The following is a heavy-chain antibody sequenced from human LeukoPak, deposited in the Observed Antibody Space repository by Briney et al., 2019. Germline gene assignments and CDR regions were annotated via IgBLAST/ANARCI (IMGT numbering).Heavy chain of an antibody. D-gene: IGHD5-12*01. Sequence: GGSLRLSCAASGFTFSSYGMHWVRQAPGKGLEWVAFIRYDGSNKYYADSVKGRFTISRDNAKNALYLQMNSLRAEDTALYYCARVYGYSGYDSHFDCWGQGTLVTVSS. V-gene: IGHV3-30*02. CDR1: GFTFSSYG. CDR2: IRYDGSNK. CDR3: ARVYGYSGYDSHFDC. J-gene: IGHJ4*02.